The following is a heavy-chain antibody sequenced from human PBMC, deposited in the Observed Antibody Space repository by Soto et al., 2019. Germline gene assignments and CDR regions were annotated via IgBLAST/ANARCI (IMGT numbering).Heavy chain of an antibody. CDR3: ASVPYGDPFDY. Sequence: GGSLRLSCAASGFTFSSYEMNWVRQAPGKGLEWVSYISSSGSTMYYADSVKGRFTISRDNAKNSLYLQMNSLRAEDTAVYYCASVPYGDPFDYWGQGTLVTVSS. D-gene: IGHD4-17*01. V-gene: IGHV3-48*03. CDR1: GFTFSSYE. J-gene: IGHJ4*02. CDR2: ISSSGSTM.